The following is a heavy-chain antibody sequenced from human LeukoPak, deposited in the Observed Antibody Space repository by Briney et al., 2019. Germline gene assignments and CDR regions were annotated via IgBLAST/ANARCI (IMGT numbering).Heavy chain of an antibody. Sequence: PSETLSLTCTLSGGSITSGGYYWSWIRQHPGKGLEWIGYIYYSGSTYYNPSLKSRVTISVDTSKNQFYLKLGSVTAAGTAVYYFARGEMVRGVIGWLDPWGEGTLVTVSS. CDR1: GGSITSGGYY. CDR2: IYYSGST. V-gene: IGHV4-31*03. J-gene: IGHJ5*02. D-gene: IGHD3-10*01. CDR3: ARGEMVRGVIGWLDP.